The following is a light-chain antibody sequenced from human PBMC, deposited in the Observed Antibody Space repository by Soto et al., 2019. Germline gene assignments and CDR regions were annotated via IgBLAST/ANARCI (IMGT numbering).Light chain of an antibody. V-gene: IGKV3-11*01. CDR2: DGS. CDR1: QSVGTY. Sequence: DIVLTQFPATLSLSPGERATLSCRASQSVGTYLAWYQHKPGQAPRLLIYDGSKRAIGIPARFSGSGSGTDFALTISSLEPEDFAVYYCQQRCDWPPITFGQGTRLEIK. CDR3: QQRCDWPPIT. J-gene: IGKJ5*01.